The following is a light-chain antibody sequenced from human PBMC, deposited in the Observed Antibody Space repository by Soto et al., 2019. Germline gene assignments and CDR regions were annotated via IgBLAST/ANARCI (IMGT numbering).Light chain of an antibody. CDR1: IGAGYD. CDR3: QSDDTSLSGYV. CDR2: GNS. J-gene: IGLJ1*01. Sequence: QSVLTQPPSVSGAPGQRVTISCTGNIGAGYDVHWYQQLPGTAPKLLIYGNSNRPSGVPDRFSGSKSGTSASLAITGLQAEDEADYYCQSDDTSLSGYVFGTGTKVTVL. V-gene: IGLV1-40*01.